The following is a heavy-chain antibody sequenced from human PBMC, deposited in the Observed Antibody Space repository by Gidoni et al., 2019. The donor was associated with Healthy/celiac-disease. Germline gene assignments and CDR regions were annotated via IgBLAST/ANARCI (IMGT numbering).Heavy chain of an antibody. D-gene: IGHD3-10*01. J-gene: IGHJ5*02. CDR3: ARDETMVRDQCWFDP. V-gene: IGHV4-34*01. Sequence: QVQLQQWGAGLLKPSETLSLTCAVYGGSFRGYYWSWIRQPPGKGLEWIGEINHSGSTNYNPSLKSRVTISVDTSKNQFSLKLSSVTAADTAVYYCARDETMVRDQCWFDPWGQGTLVTVSS. CDR2: INHSGST. CDR1: GGSFRGYY.